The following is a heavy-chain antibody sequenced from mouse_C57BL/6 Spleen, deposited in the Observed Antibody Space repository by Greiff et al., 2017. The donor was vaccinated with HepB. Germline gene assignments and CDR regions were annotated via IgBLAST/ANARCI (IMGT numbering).Heavy chain of an antibody. V-gene: IGHV1-63*01. D-gene: IGHD1-1*01. CDR2: IYPGGGYT. CDR3: ARLDYGYYAMDY. J-gene: IGHJ4*01. CDR1: GYTFTNYW. Sequence: QVQLQQSGAELVRPGTSVKMSCKASGYTFTNYWIGWAKQRPGHGLEWIGDIYPGGGYTNYNEKFKGKATLTADKSSRTAYMQFSSLTSEDSAIYYCARLDYGYYAMDYWGQGTSVTVSS.